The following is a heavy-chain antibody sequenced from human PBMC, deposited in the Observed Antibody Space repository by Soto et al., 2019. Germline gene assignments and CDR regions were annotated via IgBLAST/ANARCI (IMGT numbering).Heavy chain of an antibody. CDR1: GFTASSYH. Sequence: GGSLRLSCAASGFTASSYHMSWVRQAPGKGLEWVSVIYSAGSADFADSVKGRFTISRDNSKNTLCLQMNSLRAEDTAVYYCARVSPLLRSGWYYFDYRGTGTLRTVST. CDR2: IYSAGSA. V-gene: IGHV3-66*01. CDR3: ARVSPLLRSGWYYFDY. J-gene: IGHJ4*02. D-gene: IGHD6-19*01.